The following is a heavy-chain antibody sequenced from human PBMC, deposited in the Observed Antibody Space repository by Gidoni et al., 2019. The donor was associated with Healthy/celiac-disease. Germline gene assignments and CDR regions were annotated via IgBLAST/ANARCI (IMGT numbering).Heavy chain of an antibody. Sequence: QVQLVESGGGVVQPGGSLRLSCAASGFTFSSYGMHWVRQAPGKGLEGVAFIRYDGSNKYYADSVKGRFTISRDNSKNTLYLQMNSLRAEDTAVYYCAKDKGDIVVVVAATVDAFDIWGQGTMVTVSS. D-gene: IGHD2-15*01. CDR3: AKDKGDIVVVVAATVDAFDI. J-gene: IGHJ3*02. V-gene: IGHV3-30*02. CDR1: GFTFSSYG. CDR2: IRYDGSNK.